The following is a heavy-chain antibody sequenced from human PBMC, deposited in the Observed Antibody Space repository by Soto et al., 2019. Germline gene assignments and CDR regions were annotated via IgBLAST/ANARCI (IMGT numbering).Heavy chain of an antibody. J-gene: IGHJ3*02. Sequence: PGGSLRLSCAASGFTFSSYWMSWVRQAPGKGLEWVANIKQDGSEKYYVDSVKGRFTISRDNAKNSLYLQMNSLRAEDTAVYYCARIVGATSPDAFDIWGQGTMVTVS. CDR2: IKQDGSEK. CDR1: GFTFSSYW. D-gene: IGHD1-26*01. CDR3: ARIVGATSPDAFDI. V-gene: IGHV3-7*03.